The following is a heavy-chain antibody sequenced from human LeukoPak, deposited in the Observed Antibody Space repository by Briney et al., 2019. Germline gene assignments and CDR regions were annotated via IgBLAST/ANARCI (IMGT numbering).Heavy chain of an antibody. CDR1: GGTFSSYA. CDR3: ARDRNYYDSSGYRPYYYYCYMDV. CDR2: IIPIFGTA. J-gene: IGHJ6*03. D-gene: IGHD3-22*01. Sequence: ASVKVSCKASGGTFSSYAISWVRQAPGQGLEWMGGIIPIFGTANYAQKFQGRVTITTDESTSTAYMELSSLRSEDTAVYYCARDRNYYDSSGYRPYYYYCYMDVWGKGTTVTVSS. V-gene: IGHV1-69*05.